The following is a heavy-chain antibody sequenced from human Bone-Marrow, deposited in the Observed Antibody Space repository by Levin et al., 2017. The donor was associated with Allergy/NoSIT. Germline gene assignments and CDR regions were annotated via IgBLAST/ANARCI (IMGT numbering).Heavy chain of an antibody. CDR1: GYTFTNYA. Sequence: KSGGSLRLSCKASGYTFTNYAVNWLRQAPGQGPEWMGWISTKTGIPRYAQGFRGRFDFSLDTSVSTANLQISSLKAEDTAVYYCASDITVAGSKAMDVWGQGTTVTVSS. V-gene: IGHV7-4-1*02. J-gene: IGHJ6*02. CDR3: ASDITVAGSKAMDV. CDR2: ISTKTGIP. D-gene: IGHD6-19*01.